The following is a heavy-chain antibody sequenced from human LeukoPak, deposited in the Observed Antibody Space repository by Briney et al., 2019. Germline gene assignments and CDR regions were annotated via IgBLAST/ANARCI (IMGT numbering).Heavy chain of an antibody. CDR2: INTNTGNP. CDR3: ARDNGGYYYYGMDV. D-gene: IGHD2-8*01. J-gene: IGHJ6*02. CDR1: GYTFTSYA. V-gene: IGHV7-4-1*02. Sequence: ASVEVPCKASGYTFTSYAMNWVRQAPGQGLEWMGWINTNTGNPTYAQGFTGRFVFSLDTSVSTAYLQISSLKAEDTAVYYCARDNGGYYYYGMDVWGQGTTVTVSS.